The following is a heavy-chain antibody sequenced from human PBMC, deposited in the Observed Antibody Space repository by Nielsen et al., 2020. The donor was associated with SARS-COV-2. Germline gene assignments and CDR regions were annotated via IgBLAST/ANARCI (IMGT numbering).Heavy chain of an antibody. V-gene: IGHV4-30-2*01. J-gene: IGHJ3*02. CDR1: GGSISSGGYS. CDR2: IYHSGRT. CDR3: ARGGRITFGGADDAFDI. Sequence: SCAVSGGSISSGGYSWSWIRQPPGKGLEWIGYIYHSGRTYYNPSLKSRVTISVDRSKNQFSLKLSSVTAADTAVYYCARGGRITFGGADDAFDIWGQGTMATVSS. D-gene: IGHD3-16*01.